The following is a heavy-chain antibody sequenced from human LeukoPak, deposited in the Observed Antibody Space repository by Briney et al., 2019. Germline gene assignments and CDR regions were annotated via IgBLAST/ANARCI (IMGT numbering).Heavy chain of an antibody. Sequence: GGSLRLSFEPSGFTLSGNPLSWSGRAQGKGLEGSSAFSGSGGSTYYADSVKGRFTISRDNSKNTLYLQMNSLRAEDTAVYYCAKDLSGSYLNCGWFDPWGQGTLVTVSS. J-gene: IGHJ5*02. CDR1: GFTLSGNP. CDR3: AKDLSGSYLNCGWFDP. CDR2: FSGSGGST. D-gene: IGHD1-26*01. V-gene: IGHV3-23*01.